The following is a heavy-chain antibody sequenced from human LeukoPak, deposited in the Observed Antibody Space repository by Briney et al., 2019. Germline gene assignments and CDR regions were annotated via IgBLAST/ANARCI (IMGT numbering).Heavy chain of an antibody. J-gene: IGHJ4*02. CDR3: ARVPAALYFDY. Sequence: SETLSLTCTVSGGSISSYYWSWIRQPPGKGLEWIGYIYYSGSTNYNPSLKSRVTISVDTSKNQFSLKLSSVTAADTAVYYCARVPAALYFDYWGQGTLVTVSS. D-gene: IGHD2-2*01. CDR1: GGSISSYY. CDR2: IYYSGST. V-gene: IGHV4-59*08.